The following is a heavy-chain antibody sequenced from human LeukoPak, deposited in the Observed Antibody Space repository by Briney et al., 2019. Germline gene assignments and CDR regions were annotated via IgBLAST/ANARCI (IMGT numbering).Heavy chain of an antibody. Sequence: GASVKVSCKTSGYSFTNYGMNWVRQAPGQGLEWMGWMNPNSGNTGYAQKFQGRVTMTRNTSISTAYMELSSLRSEDTAVYYCARGSIAAAGSDFWGQGTLVTVSS. V-gene: IGHV1-8*01. D-gene: IGHD6-13*01. CDR2: MNPNSGNT. J-gene: IGHJ4*02. CDR3: ARGSIAAAGSDF. CDR1: GYSFTNYG.